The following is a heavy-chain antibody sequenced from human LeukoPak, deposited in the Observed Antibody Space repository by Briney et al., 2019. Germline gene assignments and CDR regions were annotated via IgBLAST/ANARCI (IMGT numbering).Heavy chain of an antibody. J-gene: IGHJ4*02. CDR3: AKDIAVAGYYFDY. D-gene: IGHD6-19*01. CDR1: GFTFSSYG. CDR2: IRYDGSNK. Sequence: GGSLRLSCAASGFTFSSYGMHWVRQAPGKGLEWVAFIRYDGSNKYYADSVKGRFTISRDNSKNTLYLQMDSLRAEDTAVYYCAKDIAVAGYYFDYWGQGTLVTVSS. V-gene: IGHV3-30*02.